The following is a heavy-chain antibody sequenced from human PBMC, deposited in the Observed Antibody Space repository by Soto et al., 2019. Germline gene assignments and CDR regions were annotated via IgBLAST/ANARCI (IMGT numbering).Heavy chain of an antibody. CDR3: AREVVDGSSLWLDP. Sequence: QVQLVHSGAEVKKPGASVKVSCKASGFTFSTNDINWVRQAPGQGLQWMGWMNANVDATDSPQEFKGRVTMTWNASISTAYMELSNLKSDDTAVYYCAREVVDGSSLWLDPWGQGTLVTVSS. CDR1: GFTFSTND. J-gene: IGHJ5*02. V-gene: IGHV1-8*01. D-gene: IGHD3-10*01. CDR2: MNANVDAT.